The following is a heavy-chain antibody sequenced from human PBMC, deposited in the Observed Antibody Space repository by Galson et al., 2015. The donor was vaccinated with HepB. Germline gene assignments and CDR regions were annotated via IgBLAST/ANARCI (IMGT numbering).Heavy chain of an antibody. CDR3: ARRTYNYGYDY. D-gene: IGHD5-18*01. V-gene: IGHV5-10-1*01. CDR2: IDPSDSYT. CDR1: GYSFTNYW. Sequence: QSGAEVKKPGESLRISCKGSGYSFTNYWISWVRQMPGKGLEWMGTIDPSDSYTNYSPSFQGRVTISADRSISTAYLQWSSLKASDTAMYFCARRTYNYGYDYWGQGTLVTVSS. J-gene: IGHJ4*02.